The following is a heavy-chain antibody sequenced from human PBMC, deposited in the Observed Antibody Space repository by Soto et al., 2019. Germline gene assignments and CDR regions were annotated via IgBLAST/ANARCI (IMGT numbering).Heavy chain of an antibody. Sequence: GASVKLSCKVSGYPLTELSSHWVRQAPGKGLEWMGGFDPEDGETIYAQKFQGRVTMTEDTSTDTAYMELSSLRSEDTAVYYCATARFSRRGPHFDYWGQGTLVTVFS. CDR3: ATARFSRRGPHFDY. J-gene: IGHJ4*02. CDR1: GYPLTELS. D-gene: IGHD3-3*01. CDR2: FDPEDGET. V-gene: IGHV1-24*01.